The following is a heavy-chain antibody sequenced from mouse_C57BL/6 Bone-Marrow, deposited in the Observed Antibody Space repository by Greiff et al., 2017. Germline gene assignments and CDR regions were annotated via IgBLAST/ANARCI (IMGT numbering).Heavy chain of an antibody. CDR3: ARGLLRYFDV. CDR2: IDPSDSYT. Sequence: QVQLQQPVAELVRPGTSVKLSCKASGYTFTSYWMHWVKQRPGQGLEWIGVIDPSDSYTNYNQKFKGKDTLTVDTSSSTAYMQLSSLTSEDSAVYYCARGLLRYFDVWGTGTTVTVSS. D-gene: IGHD2-3*01. V-gene: IGHV1-59*01. J-gene: IGHJ1*03. CDR1: GYTFTSYW.